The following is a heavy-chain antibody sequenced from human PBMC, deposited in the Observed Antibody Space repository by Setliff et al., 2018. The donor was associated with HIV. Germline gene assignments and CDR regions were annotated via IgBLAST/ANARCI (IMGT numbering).Heavy chain of an antibody. V-gene: IGHV3-7*03. D-gene: IGHD3-9*01. J-gene: IGHJ3*01. CDR3: ARDGPTGWDAFDV. CDR1: GFTFSNVW. CDR2: IKTHGETI. Sequence: SLRLSCVTSGFTFSNVWMSWVRQAPGKGLEWVATIKTHGETIYYVDAVKGRFTISRDNSKNSLFLQMTSLRADDTAVYYCARDGPTGWDAFDVWGQGTRGTVSS.